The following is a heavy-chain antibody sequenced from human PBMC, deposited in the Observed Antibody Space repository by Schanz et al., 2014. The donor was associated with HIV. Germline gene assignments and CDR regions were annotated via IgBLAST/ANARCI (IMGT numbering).Heavy chain of an antibody. CDR2: ISTGGERT. V-gene: IGHV3-23*01. CDR3: AKFGRLLGNFDD. CDR1: GFPFSNFA. J-gene: IGHJ4*02. Sequence: EEHLLESGGDLIQPGGSLRLSCVASGFPFSNFAMSWVRQDPGRGLEWVSAISTGGERTFYADSVKGRFTISRDNSKNTLYLQMNSLRAEDTAVYYCAKFGRLLGNFDDWGQGTLVTVSS. D-gene: IGHD2-15*01.